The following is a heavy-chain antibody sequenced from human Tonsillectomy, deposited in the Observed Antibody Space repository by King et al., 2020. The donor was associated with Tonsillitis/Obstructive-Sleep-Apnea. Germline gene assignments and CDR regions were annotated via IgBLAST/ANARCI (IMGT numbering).Heavy chain of an antibody. CDR1: GFTFSDYY. CDR2: ISGIGSYT. CDR3: ARVVEDIVVVPDYYYYYMDV. V-gene: IGHV3-11*05. J-gene: IGHJ6*03. Sequence: VQLVESGGGLVKPGGSLRLSCAASGFTFSDYYMSWIRQAPGKGLEWVSYISGIGSYTNYADSVKGRFTISRDNAKSSLYLQMNSLRAKDTAVYYCARVVEDIVVVPDYYYYYMDVWGKGTTVTVSS. D-gene: IGHD2-2*01.